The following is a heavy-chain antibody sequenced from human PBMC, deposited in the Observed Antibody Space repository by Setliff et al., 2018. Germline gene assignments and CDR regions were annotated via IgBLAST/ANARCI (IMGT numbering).Heavy chain of an antibody. Sequence: ASVKVSCKASGGTFRSYGISWVRQAPGQGLEWMGGIIPLFGTTNYAQEFQGRVTITTDESTNTAYMELSSLRSEDTAMYYCAREKVVVVSATSYHYYMDVWGKGTTVTVSS. CDR3: AREKVVVVSATSYHYYMDV. V-gene: IGHV1-69*05. CDR2: IIPLFGTT. J-gene: IGHJ6*03. CDR1: GGTFRSYG. D-gene: IGHD2-15*01.